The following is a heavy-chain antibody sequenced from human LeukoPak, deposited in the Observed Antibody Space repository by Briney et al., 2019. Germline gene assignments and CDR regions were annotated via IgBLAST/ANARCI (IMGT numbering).Heavy chain of an antibody. CDR2: IIQNGTT. J-gene: IGHJ6*02. CDR3: ARIRGVVPAAIHYYYGMDV. Sequence: SGTLSLTCAVHGGSFNDYSWSWIRQAPGKGLEWIGEIIQNGTTTYNPSLMSRVTISVDTSKSQFSLRMTSVTAADTAVYYCARIRGVVPAAIHYYYGMDVWGQGTTVTVSS. D-gene: IGHD2-2*01. CDR1: GGSFNDYS. V-gene: IGHV4-34*12.